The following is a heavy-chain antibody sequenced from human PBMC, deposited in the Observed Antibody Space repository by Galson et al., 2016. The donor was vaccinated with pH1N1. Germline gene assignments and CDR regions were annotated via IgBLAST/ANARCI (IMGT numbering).Heavy chain of an antibody. CDR1: GVSFSDTSFY. CDR2: ISHSGST. CDR3: ARPRRAIFGVVISGDAFDI. D-gene: IGHD3-3*01. V-gene: IGHV4-34*01. Sequence: SETLSLTCAVYGVSFSDTSFYWAWIRQPPGKGLEWIGEISHSGSTNYNPSLKSRVTISVDTSKSQFSLRLSSVTAADTAVYYCARPRRAIFGVVISGDAFDIWGQGTMVTVSS. J-gene: IGHJ3*02.